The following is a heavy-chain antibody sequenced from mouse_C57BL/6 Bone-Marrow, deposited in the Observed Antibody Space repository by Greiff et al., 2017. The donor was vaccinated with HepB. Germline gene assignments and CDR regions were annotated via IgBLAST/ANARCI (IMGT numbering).Heavy chain of an antibody. J-gene: IGHJ2*01. V-gene: IGHV1-26*01. CDR3: ARGGFTTVVATPFGY. CDR2: INPNNGGT. CDR1: GYTFTDYY. Sequence: EVQLQQSGPELVKPGASVKISCKASGYTFTDYYMNWVKQSHGKSLEWIGDINPNNGGTSYNQKFKGKATLTVDKSSSTAYMELRSLTSEDSAVYYCARGGFTTVVATPFGYWGQGTTLTVSS. D-gene: IGHD1-1*01.